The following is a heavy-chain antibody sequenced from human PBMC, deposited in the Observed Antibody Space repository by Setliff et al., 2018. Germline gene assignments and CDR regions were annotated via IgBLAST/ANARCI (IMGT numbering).Heavy chain of an antibody. D-gene: IGHD4-17*01. V-gene: IGHV4-39*07. CDR3: ARAAVTSGARADYFDN. CDR1: GGPVTRTTTF. J-gene: IGHJ4*02. Sequence: PSETLSLTCTVSGGPVTRTTTFWGWVRQTPGKGLEWIGSTYDSGSTYYNPSLNSRVTIPEDTSKNQFSLKLTSVTAADAAVYYCARAAVTSGARADYFDNWGRGTLVTVSS. CDR2: TYDSGST.